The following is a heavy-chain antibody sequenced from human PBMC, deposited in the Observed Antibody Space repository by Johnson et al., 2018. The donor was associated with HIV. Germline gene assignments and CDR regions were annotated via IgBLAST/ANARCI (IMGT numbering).Heavy chain of an antibody. CDR3: ASFAAAGDAFDI. Sequence: VQLVESGGGLVQPGGSLRLSCAASGFTFSSYAMNWVRQAPGKGLEWVAVISYDGSNKYYADSVKGRFTISRDNSKNTLYLQMNSLRAEDTAVYYCASFAAAGDAFDIWGQGTMVTVSS. CDR1: GFTFSSYA. D-gene: IGHD6-13*01. CDR2: ISYDGSNK. V-gene: IGHV3-30-3*01. J-gene: IGHJ3*02.